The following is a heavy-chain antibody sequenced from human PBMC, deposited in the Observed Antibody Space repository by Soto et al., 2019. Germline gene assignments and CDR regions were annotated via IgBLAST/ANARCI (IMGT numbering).Heavy chain of an antibody. V-gene: IGHV3-30-3*01. CDR2: ISYDGSNK. CDR3: ARDPLWGTAMVLWYFDL. CDR1: GFTFSSYA. D-gene: IGHD5-18*01. Sequence: GGSLRLSCAASGFTFSSYAMHWIRQAPGKGLEWVAVISYDGSNKYYADSVKGRFTISRDNSKNTLYLQMNSLRAEDTAVYYCARDPLWGTAMVLWYFDLWGRGTLVTVSS. J-gene: IGHJ2*01.